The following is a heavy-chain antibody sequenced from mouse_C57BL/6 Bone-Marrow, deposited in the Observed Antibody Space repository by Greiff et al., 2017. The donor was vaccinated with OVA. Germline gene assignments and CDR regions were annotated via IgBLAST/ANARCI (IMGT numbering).Heavy chain of an antibody. CDR1: GYTFTSYW. CDR3: ARGTLITTVVATGYFDV. CDR2: IYPGSGST. J-gene: IGHJ1*03. V-gene: IGHV1-55*01. D-gene: IGHD1-1*01. Sequence: QVQLKQPGAELVKPGASVKMSCKASGYTFTSYWITWVKQRPGQGLEWIGDIYPGSGSTNYNEKFKSKATLTVDTSSSTAYMQLSSLTSEDSAVYYCARGTLITTVVATGYFDVWGTGTTVTVSS.